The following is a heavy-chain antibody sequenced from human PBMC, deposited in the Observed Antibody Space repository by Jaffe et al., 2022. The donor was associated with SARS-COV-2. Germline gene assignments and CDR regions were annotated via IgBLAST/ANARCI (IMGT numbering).Heavy chain of an antibody. Sequence: EVQLVESGGAWVKPGESLRLSCAASGFTFSNVWMNWVRQAPGKGLEWLGRIKRKIDGETTEYIAPVKGRFTISRDDSKNTLFLQMDSLKTEDTAIYYCTSRVVTTNDYWGQGTLVTVSS. CDR2: IKRKIDGETT. V-gene: IGHV3-15*02. CDR1: GFTFSNVW. D-gene: IGHD2-21*02. J-gene: IGHJ4*02. CDR3: TSRVVTTNDY.